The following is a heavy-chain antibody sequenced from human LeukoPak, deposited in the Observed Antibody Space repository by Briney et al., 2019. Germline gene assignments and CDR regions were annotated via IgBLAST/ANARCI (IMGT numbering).Heavy chain of an antibody. J-gene: IGHJ6*03. D-gene: IGHD3-10*01. Sequence: GGSLRLSCAASGFTFSSYWMSWVRQAPGKGLEWVANIKQDGSEKYYVNSVRGRFTISIDNAKNSLYLQMSSLRAEDTAVYYCARSYYYGSGSYSYYYFYYTDVWGKGTTVTVSS. CDR1: GFTFSSYW. CDR2: IKQDGSEK. CDR3: ARSYYYGSGSYSYYYFYYTDV. V-gene: IGHV3-7*01.